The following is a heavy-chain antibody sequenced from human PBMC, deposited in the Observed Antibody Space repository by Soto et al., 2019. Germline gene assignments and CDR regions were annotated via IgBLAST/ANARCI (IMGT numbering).Heavy chain of an antibody. V-gene: IGHV4-39*07. CDR2: INHSGST. J-gene: IGHJ4*02. CDR1: GGSISSGGYY. Sequence: PSETLSLTCTVSGGSISSGGYYWSWIRQPPGKGLEWIGEINHSGSTNYNPSLKSRVTISVDTSKNQFSLKLSSVTAADTAVYYCARGEGYCSSTSCSGDYWGQGTLVTVSS. CDR3: ARGEGYCSSTSCSGDY. D-gene: IGHD2-2*01.